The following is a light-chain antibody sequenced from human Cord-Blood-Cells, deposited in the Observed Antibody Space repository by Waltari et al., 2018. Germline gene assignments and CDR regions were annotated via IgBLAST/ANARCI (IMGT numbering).Light chain of an antibody. CDR1: SLRSYY. V-gene: IGLV3-19*01. CDR3: NSRDSSGNRGVV. CDR2: GKN. J-gene: IGLJ2*01. Sequence: SSELTQDPAVSVALGQTVRITCQGDSLRSYYASWYQQKPGQAPVLVIYGKNNRPSGVPDRFAGCSSGNTASLTITGAQAEDEADYYCNSRDSSGNRGVVVGGGTKLTVL.